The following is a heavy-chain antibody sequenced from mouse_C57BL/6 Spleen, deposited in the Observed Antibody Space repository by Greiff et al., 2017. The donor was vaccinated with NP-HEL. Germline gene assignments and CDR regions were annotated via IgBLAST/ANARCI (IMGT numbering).Heavy chain of an antibody. CDR1: GYAFSSSW. J-gene: IGHJ2*01. Sequence: QVQLQQSGPELVKPGASVKISCKASGYAFSSSWMNWVKQRPGKGLEWIGRIYPGDGDTNYNGKFKGKATLTADKSSSTAYMQLSSLTSEDSAVYFCARGDYYGSSYVIYFDYWGQGTTLTVSS. CDR2: IYPGDGDT. CDR3: ARGDYYGSSYVIYFDY. D-gene: IGHD1-1*01. V-gene: IGHV1-82*01.